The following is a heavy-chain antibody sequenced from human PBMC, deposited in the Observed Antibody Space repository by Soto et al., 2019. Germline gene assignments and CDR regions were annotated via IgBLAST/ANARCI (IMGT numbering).Heavy chain of an antibody. V-gene: IGHV4-30-4*01. J-gene: IGHJ3*02. CDR3: ASPGARAYCGGDCFEGHAFDI. Sequence: PSETLSLTCTVSGGSISSGDYYWSWIRQPPGKGLEWIGYIYYSGSTYYNPSLKSRVTISVDTSKNQFSLKLSSVTAADTAVYYCASPGARAYCGGDCFEGHAFDIWGQGTMVTVSS. CDR2: IYYSGST. CDR1: GGSISSGDYY. D-gene: IGHD2-21*01.